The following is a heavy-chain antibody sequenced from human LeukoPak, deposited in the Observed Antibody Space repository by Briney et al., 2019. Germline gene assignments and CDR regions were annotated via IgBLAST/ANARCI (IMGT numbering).Heavy chain of an antibody. V-gene: IGHV1-69*05. CDR2: IIPIFGTA. Sequence: SVKISCKASGGTFSSYAISWVRQAPGQGLEWMGRIIPIFGTANYAQKFQGRVTITTDESTSTAYMELSSLRSEDTAVYYCARDSLYYYGSGSAWFDPWGQGTLVTVSS. CDR1: GGTFSSYA. J-gene: IGHJ5*02. D-gene: IGHD3-10*01. CDR3: ARDSLYYYGSGSAWFDP.